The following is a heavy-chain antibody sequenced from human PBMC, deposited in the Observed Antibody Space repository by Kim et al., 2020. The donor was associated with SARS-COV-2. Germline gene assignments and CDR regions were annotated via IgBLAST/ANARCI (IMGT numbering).Heavy chain of an antibody. D-gene: IGHD2-21*01. CDR3: APSDWSVFYFDY. CDR2: INPNNGGR. V-gene: IGHV1-2*02. CDR1: GYTFTGYY. Sequence: ASVKVSCKASGYTFTGYYMHWVRQAPGQGLEWMGWINPNNGGRNYAQKFQGRVTMTRDTSITTAYMELSGLRSDDTAVYYRAPSDWSVFYFDYWGQGTLVIVSS. J-gene: IGHJ4*02.